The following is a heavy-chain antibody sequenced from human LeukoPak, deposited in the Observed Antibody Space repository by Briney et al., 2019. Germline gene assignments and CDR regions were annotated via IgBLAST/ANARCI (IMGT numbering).Heavy chain of an antibody. CDR2: INPSGGST. J-gene: IGHJ5*02. CDR1: EYINYY. D-gene: IGHD1-26*01. Sequence: ASVKVSCKASEYINYYMDWVRQAPGQQGLEWMGVINPSGGSTSYAEKFQDRVTMTRDTSATTVYMELSSLRSEDTAVYYCTREVGHMVNRFDPWRQGTPVTVSS. CDR3: TREVGHMVNRFDP. V-gene: IGHV1-46*03.